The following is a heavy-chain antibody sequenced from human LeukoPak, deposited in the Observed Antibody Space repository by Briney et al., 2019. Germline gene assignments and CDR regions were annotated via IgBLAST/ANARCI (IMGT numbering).Heavy chain of an antibody. V-gene: IGHV4-59*11. CDR2: IYYSGST. D-gene: IGHD6-13*01. CDR3: ARGIVSSSWYYFDY. J-gene: IGHJ4*02. CDR1: GGSISSHY. Sequence: SETLSLTCTVSGGSISSHYGSWIRQPPGKGLEWIGYIYYSGSTNYNPSLKSRVTISVDTSKTQFSLKLSSVTAAATAVYYCARGIVSSSWYYFDYWGQGTLVTVSS.